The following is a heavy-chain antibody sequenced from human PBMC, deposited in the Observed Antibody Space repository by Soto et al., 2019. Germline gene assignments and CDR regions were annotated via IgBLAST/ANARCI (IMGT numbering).Heavy chain of an antibody. Sequence: GGSLRLSCAASGFTFSSYGVHWVRQAPCKGLEWVAVLWYDGSNKYYADSVKGRFTISRDNSKNTLYLQMNSLRAEDTAVYYCAREKVYSSSWYWGRGDPGLDFDYWGQGTLVTVSS. CDR2: LWYDGSNK. CDR3: AREKVYSSSWYWGRGDPGLDFDY. D-gene: IGHD6-13*01. J-gene: IGHJ4*02. V-gene: IGHV3-33*01. CDR1: GFTFSSYG.